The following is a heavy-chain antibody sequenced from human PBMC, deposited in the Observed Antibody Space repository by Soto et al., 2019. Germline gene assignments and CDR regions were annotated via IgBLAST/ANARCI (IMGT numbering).Heavy chain of an antibody. D-gene: IGHD6-13*01. CDR3: AKDPAAEVGYGTDV. CDR1: GFTFSSYA. Sequence: EVQLLESGGGLAQPGGSLRLSCAASGFTFSSYALSWVRQAPGKGLEWVSGISGTGSNTYYADSVKGRFTISRDNSKKTLYLQMNSLRAEDTALYYCAKDPAAEVGYGTDVWGQGTTVTVSS. J-gene: IGHJ6*02. V-gene: IGHV3-23*01. CDR2: ISGTGSNT.